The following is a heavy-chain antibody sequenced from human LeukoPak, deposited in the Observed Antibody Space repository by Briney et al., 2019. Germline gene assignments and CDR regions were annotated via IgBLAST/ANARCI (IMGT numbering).Heavy chain of an antibody. V-gene: IGHV5-51*01. CDR3: ARSSPRGYCSSTSCYFNWFDP. CDR2: IYPGDSDT. Sequence: GESLKISCKGSGYSFTSHWIGWVRQMPGKGLEWMGIIYPGDSDTRYSPSFQGQVTISADKSISTAYLQWSSLKASDTAVYYCARSSPRGYCSSTSCYFNWFDPWGQGTLVTVSS. CDR1: GYSFTSHW. J-gene: IGHJ5*02. D-gene: IGHD2-2*01.